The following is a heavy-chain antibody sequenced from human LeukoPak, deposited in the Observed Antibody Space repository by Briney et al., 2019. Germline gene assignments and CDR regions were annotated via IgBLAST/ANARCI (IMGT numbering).Heavy chain of an antibody. CDR3: ARAKVGATLSFDY. V-gene: IGHV1-69*05. CDR2: IIPIFGTA. D-gene: IGHD1-26*01. CDR1: GGTFSSYA. J-gene: IGHJ4*02. Sequence: SVKVSCXASGGTFSSYAISWVRQARGQGLEWMGGIIPIFGTANYAQKFQGRVTITTDESTSTAYMELSSLRSEDTAVYYCARAKVGATLSFDYWGQGTLVTVSS.